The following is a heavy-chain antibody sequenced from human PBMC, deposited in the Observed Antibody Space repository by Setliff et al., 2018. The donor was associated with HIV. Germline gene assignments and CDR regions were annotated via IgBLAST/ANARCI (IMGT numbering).Heavy chain of an antibody. CDR2: INPNSGGT. CDR3: ARDLLGSWYTGSSGLAH. CDR1: GYTFTGYY. V-gene: IGHV1-2*02. Sequence: GASVKVSCKASGYTFTGYYMHWVRQAPGQGLEWMGWINPNSGGTHYTQDFQGRVTMTSDTSTSTAYMELSRLRSDDTAVYYCARDLLGSWYTGSSGLAHWGQGTLVTVSS. D-gene: IGHD6-13*01. J-gene: IGHJ4*02.